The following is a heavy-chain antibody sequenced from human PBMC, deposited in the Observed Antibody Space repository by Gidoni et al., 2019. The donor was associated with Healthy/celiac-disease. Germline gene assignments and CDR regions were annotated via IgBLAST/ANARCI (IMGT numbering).Heavy chain of an antibody. CDR2: IYYSGST. CDR1: GGSISSYY. D-gene: IGHD6-6*01. Sequence: QVQLQESGPGLVKPSETLSLTCTVSGGSISSYYWSWIRQPPGKGLEWIGYIYYSGSTNYNPSLKSRVTISVDTSKNQFSLKLSSVTAADTAVYYCARLEYSSSSSGVDYWGQGTLVTVSS. CDR3: ARLEYSSSSSGVDY. V-gene: IGHV4-59*08. J-gene: IGHJ4*02.